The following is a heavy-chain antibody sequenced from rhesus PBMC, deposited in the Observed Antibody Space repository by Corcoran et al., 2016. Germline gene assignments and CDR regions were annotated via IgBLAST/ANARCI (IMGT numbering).Heavy chain of an antibody. Sequence: EVQLVESGRGLVTPGGSLRLSCGGSGLASVLFGLHWVRPDPGKGLEWVAVISSDGSTKYLADSVKDRFTISRDNSNNMVYLQMNNLKLEDTAVYYCTRFDYWGQGVVVTVSS. CDR3: TRFDY. J-gene: IGHJ4*01. V-gene: IGHV3-54*02. CDR2: ISSDGSTK. CDR1: GLASVLFG.